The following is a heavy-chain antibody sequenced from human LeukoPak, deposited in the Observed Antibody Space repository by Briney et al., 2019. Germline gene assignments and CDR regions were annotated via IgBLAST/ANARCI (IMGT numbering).Heavy chain of an antibody. D-gene: IGHD5-12*01. CDR1: GFTFSSYG. CDR2: ISYDGSNK. V-gene: IGHV3-30*18. J-gene: IGHJ4*02. Sequence: PGRSLRLSCAASGFTFSSYGMHWVRQAPGKGLEWVAVISYDGSNKYYADSVKGRFTISRDNSKNTLYLQMNSLRAEDTAVYYCAKVGWVATSLYYFDYWGQGTLVTVSS. CDR3: AKVGWVATSLYYFDY.